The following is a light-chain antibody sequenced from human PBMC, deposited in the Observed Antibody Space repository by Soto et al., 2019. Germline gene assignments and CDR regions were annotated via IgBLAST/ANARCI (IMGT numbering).Light chain of an antibody. CDR2: RAS. J-gene: IGKJ3*01. Sequence: DIQMTQSPSTLSASLGDRVTITCRASRAISDWLAWYQQRPGKAPTLLIYRASRLESGVPSRFSGSGSGTDFTLTISSLQPEDFATYYCQQSYSTPPFTFGPGTKVDIK. CDR3: QQSYSTPPFT. CDR1: RAISDW. V-gene: IGKV1-5*03.